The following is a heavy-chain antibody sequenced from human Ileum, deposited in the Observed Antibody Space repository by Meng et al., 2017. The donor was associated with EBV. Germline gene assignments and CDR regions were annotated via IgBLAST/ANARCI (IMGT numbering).Heavy chain of an antibody. J-gene: IGHJ4*02. Sequence: QGQHPQGVAGLLKPSEPLSLTCAVYGWSFTDYYWTWIRQPPGKGLEWIGEINPSEGTNYNPSLKSRVTISVDTSKNQFSLKMNSLTAADTAIYYCARRGSYGGGCDYWGQGTLVTVFS. CDR1: GWSFTDYY. CDR3: ARRGSYGGGCDY. D-gene: IGHD1-26*01. CDR2: INPSEGT. V-gene: IGHV4-34*01.